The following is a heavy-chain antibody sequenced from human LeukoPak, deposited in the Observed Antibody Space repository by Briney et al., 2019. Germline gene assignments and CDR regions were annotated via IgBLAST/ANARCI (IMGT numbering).Heavy chain of an antibody. CDR2: ISSSGRSI. D-gene: IGHD5-12*01. CDR1: GFTFNIYE. CDR3: AKEDIAGNGFPFDS. Sequence: QSGGSLILSCAASGFTFNIYEMNWVRQAPGKAPEGISYISSSGRSIYYADSVKGRFTISRDNAKNSVYLQMNSLRVEDTAIYYCAKEDIAGNGFPFDSWGQGTMVTVSS. J-gene: IGHJ4*02. V-gene: IGHV3-48*03.